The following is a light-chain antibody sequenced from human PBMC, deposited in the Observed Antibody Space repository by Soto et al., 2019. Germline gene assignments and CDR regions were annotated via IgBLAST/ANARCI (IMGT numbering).Light chain of an antibody. J-gene: IGKJ1*01. CDR1: QSISSN. Sequence: IVLKQYAATLSVSPGESANISRMASQSISSNLAWFQQKPGQAPRLLIYAASRRATGIPDRFSGSGSGTDFTLTISRLEPEDFAVYYCQKYGSSPWTCGKGTMVDIK. CDR2: AAS. CDR3: QKYGSSPWT. V-gene: IGKV3-20*01.